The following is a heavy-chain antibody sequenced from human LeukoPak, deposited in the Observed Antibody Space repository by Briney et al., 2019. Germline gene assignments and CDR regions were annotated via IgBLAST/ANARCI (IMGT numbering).Heavy chain of an antibody. CDR1: GGSISSGSYY. D-gene: IGHD6-13*01. V-gene: IGHV4-61*02. J-gene: IGHJ3*02. Sequence: SETLSLTCTVSGGSISSGSYYWSWIRQPAGKGLEWIGRIYTSGSTNYNPSLKSRVTISVDTSKNQFSLKLSSVTAADTAVYYCARDGTPAYAFDIWGQGTMVTVSS. CDR2: IYTSGST. CDR3: ARDGTPAYAFDI.